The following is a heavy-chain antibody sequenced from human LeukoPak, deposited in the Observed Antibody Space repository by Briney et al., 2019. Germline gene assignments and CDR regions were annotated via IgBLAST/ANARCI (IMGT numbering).Heavy chain of an antibody. CDR3: ARWPSCSSTSCYAYYYGMDV. V-gene: IGHV4-34*01. CDR1: GGSFSGYY. D-gene: IGHD2-2*01. J-gene: IGHJ6*02. Sequence: SETLSLTCAVYGGSFSGYYWSWIRQPPGKGLEWIGEINHSGGTNYNPSLKSRVTISVDTSKNQFSLKLSSVTAADTAVYYCARWPSCSSTSCYAYYYGMDVWGQGTTVTVSS. CDR2: INHSGGT.